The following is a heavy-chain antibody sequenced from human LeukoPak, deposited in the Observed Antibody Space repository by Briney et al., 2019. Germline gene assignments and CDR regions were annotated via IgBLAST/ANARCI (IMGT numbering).Heavy chain of an antibody. CDR1: GFTFSSYSMN. Sequence: GSLRLSCAASGFTFSSYSMNWVRQAPGKGLEWIGSIYYSGSTYYNPSLKSRVTISVDTSKNQFSLKLSSVTAADTAVYYCARTGYSSSWYGGTLDPWGQGTLVTVSS. CDR2: IYYSGST. V-gene: IGHV4-59*05. CDR3: ARTGYSSSWYGGTLDP. J-gene: IGHJ5*02. D-gene: IGHD6-13*01.